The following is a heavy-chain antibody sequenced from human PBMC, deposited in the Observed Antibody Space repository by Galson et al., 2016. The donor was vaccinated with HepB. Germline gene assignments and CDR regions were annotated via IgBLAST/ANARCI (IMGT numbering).Heavy chain of an antibody. J-gene: IGHJ4*02. CDR2: INTDTGSP. CDR1: EYSFTTYP. V-gene: IGHV7-4-1*02. Sequence: SVKVSCKASEYSFTTYPINWVRQAPGQGLEWMGWINTDTGSPAHAQGFTGRYVFSLDSSVSTAYLQIINLKTEDTAVYFCASGSGSSLAFWGQGSLVTVSS. CDR3: ASGSGSSLAF. D-gene: IGHD3-10*01.